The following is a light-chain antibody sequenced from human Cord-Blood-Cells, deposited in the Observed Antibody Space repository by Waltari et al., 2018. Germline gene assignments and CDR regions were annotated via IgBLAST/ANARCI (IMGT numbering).Light chain of an antibody. J-gene: IGKJ3*01. CDR1: QDISNY. Sequence: IQLTQSPSSLSALVGDRETITCQASQDISNYLNWYQQKPGKAPKLLIYDASNLETGVPSRFSGSGSGTDFTFTISSLQPEDIATYYCQQYDNLPFTFGPGTKVDIK. CDR3: QQYDNLPFT. CDR2: DAS. V-gene: IGKV1-33*01.